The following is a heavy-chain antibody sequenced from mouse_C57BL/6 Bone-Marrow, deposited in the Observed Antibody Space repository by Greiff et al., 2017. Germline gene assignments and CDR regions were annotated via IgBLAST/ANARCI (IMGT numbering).Heavy chain of an antibody. CDR1: GYAFTNYL. D-gene: IGHD1-1*01. Sequence: QVQLKESGAELVRPGTSVKVSCKASGYAFTNYLIEWVKKRPGQGLEWIGVINPGSGGTNYNEKFKGKATLTADKSSSTAYMQLSSLTSEDSAVYFCARSGSSSWFAYWGQGTLVTVSA. CDR3: ARSGSSSWFAY. V-gene: IGHV1-54*01. CDR2: INPGSGGT. J-gene: IGHJ3*01.